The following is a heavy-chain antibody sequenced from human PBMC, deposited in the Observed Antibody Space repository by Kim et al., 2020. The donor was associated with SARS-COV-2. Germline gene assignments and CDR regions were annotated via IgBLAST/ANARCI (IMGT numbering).Heavy chain of an antibody. D-gene: IGHD4-17*01. V-gene: IGHV3-23*01. CDR3: AKEPPTTVYYYYYYGMDV. Sequence: GRLTISRDNSKNTRYLQMNSLRAADTAVYYCAKEPPTTVYYYYYYGMDVWGQGTTVTVSS. J-gene: IGHJ6*02.